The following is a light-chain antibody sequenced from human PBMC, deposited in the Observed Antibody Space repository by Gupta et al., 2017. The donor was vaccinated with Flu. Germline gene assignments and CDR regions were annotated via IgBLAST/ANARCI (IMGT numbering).Light chain of an antibody. CDR3: CAFTATNTPYVSTPFV. CDR2: AVH. CDR1: SSHFGGFAY. J-gene: IGLJ1*01. Sequence: QSALTKPAPVSGSPGHAITIPCRGTSSHFGGFAYVSCYQKHPGQYPKLQIYAVHQLPSESSPRLSGSRSGNTASLTIAGLQAEDEADYYCCAFTATNTPYVSTPFVFGAGTKVAV. V-gene: IGLV2-14*01.